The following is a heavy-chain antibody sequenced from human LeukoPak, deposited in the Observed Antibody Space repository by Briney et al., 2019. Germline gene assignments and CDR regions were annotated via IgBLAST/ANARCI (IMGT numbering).Heavy chain of an antibody. CDR2: ISASGGIT. CDR3: AKDLPSFSGQLDY. J-gene: IGHJ4*02. Sequence: GGSLRLSCAASGFTFSSYAMSWVRQAPGKGLEWVSSISASGGITHYADSVKGRFTISRDNSKNTLYLQMNSLRAEDTAVYYCAKDLPSFSGQLDYWGQGTLVTVSS. D-gene: IGHD3-10*01. V-gene: IGHV3-23*01. CDR1: GFTFSSYA.